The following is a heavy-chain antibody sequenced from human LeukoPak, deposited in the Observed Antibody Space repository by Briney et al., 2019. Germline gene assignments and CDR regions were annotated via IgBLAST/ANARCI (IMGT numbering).Heavy chain of an antibody. CDR3: ARDYTMTHAFDI. V-gene: IGHV4-59*01. D-gene: IGHD3-22*01. CDR2: IYDTGST. CDR1: GGSMSNYY. J-gene: IGHJ3*02. Sequence: SETLSLTCGMSGGSMSNYYWSWIREPPGKARDGSGYIYDTGSTNYSLSLNSRVTISIDTSKNQFSLKLSSVTAADTSLYYCARDYTMTHAFDIWGQGTLVTVSS.